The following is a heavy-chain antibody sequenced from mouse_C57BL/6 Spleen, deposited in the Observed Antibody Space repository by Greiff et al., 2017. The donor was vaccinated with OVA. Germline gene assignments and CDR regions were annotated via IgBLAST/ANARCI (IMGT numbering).Heavy chain of an antibody. Sequence: VQLKQSGPELVKPGASVKMSCKASGYTFTDYNMHWVKQSHGKSLEWIGYINPNNGGTSYNQKFKGKATLTVNKSSSTAYMELRSLTSEDSAVYYCARGGVTTVVAPPWFAYWGQGTLVTVSA. D-gene: IGHD1-1*01. CDR2: INPNNGGT. CDR1: GYTFTDYN. J-gene: IGHJ3*01. CDR3: ARGGVTTVVAPPWFAY. V-gene: IGHV1-22*01.